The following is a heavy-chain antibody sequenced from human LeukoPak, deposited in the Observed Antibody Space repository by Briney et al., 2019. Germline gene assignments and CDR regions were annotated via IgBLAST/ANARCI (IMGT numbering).Heavy chain of an antibody. V-gene: IGHV4-30-4*01. D-gene: IGHD2-2*01. CDR1: GGSISSGDYY. CDR2: IYYSGST. J-gene: IGHJ4*02. Sequence: SQTLSLTCTVSGGSISSGDYYWGWIRQPPGKGLEWIGYIYYSGSTYYNPSLKSRVTISVDTSKNQFSLKLSSVTAADTAVYYCASGSVDFCSSTSCPVYYFDYWGQGTLVTVSS. CDR3: ASGSVDFCSSTSCPVYYFDY.